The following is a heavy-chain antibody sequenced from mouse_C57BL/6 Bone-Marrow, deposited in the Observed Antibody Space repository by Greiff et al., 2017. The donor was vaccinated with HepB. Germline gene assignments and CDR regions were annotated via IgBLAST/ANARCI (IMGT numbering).Heavy chain of an antibody. J-gene: IGHJ2*01. CDR3: VAIYYGNLGDFDY. V-gene: IGHV1-55*01. D-gene: IGHD2-1*01. Sequence: VKLQQSGAELVKPGASVKMSCKASGYTFTSYWITWVKQRPGQGLEWIGDIYPGSGSTNYNEKFKSKATLTVDTSSSTAYMQLSSLTSEDSAVYYCVAIYYGNLGDFDYWGQGTTLTVSS. CDR1: GYTFTSYW. CDR2: IYPGSGST.